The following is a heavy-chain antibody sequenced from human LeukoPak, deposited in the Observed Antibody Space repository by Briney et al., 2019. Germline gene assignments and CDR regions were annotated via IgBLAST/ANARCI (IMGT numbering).Heavy chain of an antibody. CDR2: IHYSGST. V-gene: IGHV4-59*01. J-gene: IGHJ6*03. D-gene: IGHD1-26*01. CDR3: ARNQKSDSGSYYYYYYMDV. CDR1: CGSISSYH. Sequence: SETLSLTCTVSCGSISSYHWSWIRQPPGKGLEWIGYIHYSGSTNYNPSLKSRVTISVDTSKNQFSLRLSSVTAADTAVYYCARNQKSDSGSYYYYYYMDVWGKGTMVTVSS.